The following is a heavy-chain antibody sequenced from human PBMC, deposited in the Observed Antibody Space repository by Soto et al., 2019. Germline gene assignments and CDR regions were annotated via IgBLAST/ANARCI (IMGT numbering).Heavy chain of an antibody. V-gene: IGHV3-33*01. D-gene: IGHD3-22*01. CDR1: GFTFSTHG. CDR2: IWYDGGNE. CDR3: VRDKAQYLYDGSGD. Sequence: QVKLVESGGGVVEPGRSLRLSCATSGFTFSTHGMHWVRQAPGKGLEWVAVIWYDGGNENYADSVKGRFSISRDNSKNTLYLQMNSLRAEDTAVYYCVRDKAQYLYDGSGDWGQGTLVTVSS. J-gene: IGHJ4*02.